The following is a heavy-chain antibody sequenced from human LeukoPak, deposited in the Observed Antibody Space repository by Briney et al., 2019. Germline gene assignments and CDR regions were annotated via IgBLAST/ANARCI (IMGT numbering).Heavy chain of an antibody. J-gene: IGHJ5*02. D-gene: IGHD4-17*01. CDR3: ARVTTVTTGDWFDP. CDR1: GAPISQYY. Sequence: PSETLSLTCTVSGAPISQYYWNWIRQPPGKGLEWIGYIHHTGSTDCNPSLKSRVTISVDTSKNQFSLKLSSVTAADTAVYYCARVTTVTTGDWFDPWGQGTLVTVSS. CDR2: IHHTGST. V-gene: IGHV4-59*08.